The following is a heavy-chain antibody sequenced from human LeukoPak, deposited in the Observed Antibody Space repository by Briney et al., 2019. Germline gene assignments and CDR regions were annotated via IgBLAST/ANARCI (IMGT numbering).Heavy chain of an antibody. Sequence: SETLSLTCTVSGGSISSYYWSWIRQPPGKGLEWIGYIYYSGSTNYNPSLKSRVTISVDTSKNQFSLKLSSVTAADTAVYYCAKDSEPGGYYYDSSGYTSDYWGQGTLVTVSS. V-gene: IGHV4-59*01. D-gene: IGHD3-22*01. CDR3: AKDSEPGGYYYDSSGYTSDY. J-gene: IGHJ4*02. CDR1: GGSISSYY. CDR2: IYYSGST.